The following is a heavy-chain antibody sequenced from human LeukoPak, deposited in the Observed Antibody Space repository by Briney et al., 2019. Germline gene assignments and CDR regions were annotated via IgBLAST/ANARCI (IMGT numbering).Heavy chain of an antibody. V-gene: IGHV3-30*04. CDR1: GFTFSSYA. CDR3: ARARWDSSGQHNAFDI. Sequence: PGRSLRLSCAASGFTFSSYAMHWVRQAPGKGLEWVAVISYDGSNKYYADSVKGRFTISRDNSKNRLYLQMNSLRAEDTAVYYCARARWDSSGQHNAFDIWGQGTMVTVSS. D-gene: IGHD3-22*01. CDR2: ISYDGSNK. J-gene: IGHJ3*02.